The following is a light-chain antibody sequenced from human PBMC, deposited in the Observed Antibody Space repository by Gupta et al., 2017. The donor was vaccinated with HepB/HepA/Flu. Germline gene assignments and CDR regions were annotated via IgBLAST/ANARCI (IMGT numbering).Light chain of an antibody. V-gene: IGKV1-39*01. CDR1: QTISSY. CDR3: QQSDSTPQT. CDR2: AAS. J-gene: IGKJ1*01. Sequence: DIQMTQSPSSLSASVRDRVTITCRASQTISSYLNWYQQKPGKAPELLIYAASSLQSGVPSRFSGSGSGTDFILTISSLQPEDFATYYCQQSDSTPQTFGQGTXVEIK.